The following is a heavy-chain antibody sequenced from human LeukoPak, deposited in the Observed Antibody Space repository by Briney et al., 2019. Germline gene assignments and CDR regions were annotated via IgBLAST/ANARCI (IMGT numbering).Heavy chain of an antibody. CDR1: GFTFSSDS. CDR3: ARKSCSGGSCYLFLYYGMDV. J-gene: IGHJ6*02. CDR2: ISSSSSYI. V-gene: IGHV3-21*01. D-gene: IGHD2-15*01. Sequence: PGGSLRLSCAASGFTFSSDSMNWVRQAPGKGLEWVSSISSSSSYIYYADSVKGRFTISRDNAKNSLYLQMNSLRAEDTAVYYCARKSCSGGSCYLFLYYGMDVWGQGTTVTVSS.